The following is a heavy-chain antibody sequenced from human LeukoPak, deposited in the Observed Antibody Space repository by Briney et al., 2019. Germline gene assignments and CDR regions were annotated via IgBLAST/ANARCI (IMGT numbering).Heavy chain of an antibody. V-gene: IGHV4-59*01. Sequence: SETLSLTCTVSSGSINNYYWSWIRQAPGKGLEWIGYVYYSGSTNYNPSLKSRVAISVDTSKNQFSLKLTSVTAADTAVYYCARMDRGCWFYFGYWGQGTPVTVSS. CDR1: SGSINNYY. J-gene: IGHJ4*02. CDR2: VYYSGST. CDR3: ARMDRGCWFYFGY. D-gene: IGHD2-2*03.